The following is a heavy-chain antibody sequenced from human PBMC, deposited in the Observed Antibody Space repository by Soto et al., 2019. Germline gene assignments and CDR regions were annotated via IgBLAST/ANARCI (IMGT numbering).Heavy chain of an antibody. CDR3: ATGNVASMLEY. J-gene: IGHJ4*02. V-gene: IGHV4-4*02. CDR2: MYHSGGA. CDR1: DGSISSYDW. Sequence: SETLSLTCVVSDGSISSYDWWTWVRQPPGKGLEWIGKMYHSGGADYSPSLKSRVTISADSSKNHFSLRLTGVTAADTAVYYCATGNVASMLEYWGQGAQVTVSS.